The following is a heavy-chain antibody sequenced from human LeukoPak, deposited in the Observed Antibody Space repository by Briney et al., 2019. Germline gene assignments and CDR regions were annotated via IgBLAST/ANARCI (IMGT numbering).Heavy chain of an antibody. V-gene: IGHV4-39*01. CDR3: ARLWGIVGSGDY. Sequence: SETLSPTCTVSGGSISSNSYFWGWFRQPPGKGLEWIGSIFYSGSTYYNPSLKSPVTISVDTSKNQFSLKLKSVTAADTAVYYCARLWGIVGSGDYWGQGTLVTVSS. CDR1: GGSISSNSYF. CDR2: IFYSGST. J-gene: IGHJ4*02. D-gene: IGHD3-16*01.